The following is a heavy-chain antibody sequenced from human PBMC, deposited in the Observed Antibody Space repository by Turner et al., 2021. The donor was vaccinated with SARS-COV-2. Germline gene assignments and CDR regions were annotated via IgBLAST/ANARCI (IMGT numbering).Heavy chain of an antibody. D-gene: IGHD6-19*01. CDR1: GYTFTGYY. V-gene: IGHV1-2*02. CDR3: ARVRLFSGWSHFDY. J-gene: IGHJ4*02. Sequence: QVQLVQSGAEVKKPAASVKVSCKASGYTFTGYYLHWVRQAPGQGLEWMGWINSNSGGTNDAQKFQGRVTMTRDTSISTAYMELSRLRSDDTAVYYCARVRLFSGWSHFDYWGQGTLVTVSS. CDR2: INSNSGGT.